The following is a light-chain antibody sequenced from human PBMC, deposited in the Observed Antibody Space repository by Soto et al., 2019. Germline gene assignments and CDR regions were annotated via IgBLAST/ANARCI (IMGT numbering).Light chain of an antibody. CDR2: DAS. CDR1: QEISNH. Sequence: DFQMTPSPSSLSASVGDRVTITCRASQEISNHLAWFQQKPGKPPKSLIYDASSLQSAVPSKFSGSGSRADSTPTLSTLQPEDVATDYYQQYHNYPLTCGGGTKVEIK. V-gene: IGKV1-16*02. J-gene: IGKJ4*01. CDR3: QQYHNYPLT.